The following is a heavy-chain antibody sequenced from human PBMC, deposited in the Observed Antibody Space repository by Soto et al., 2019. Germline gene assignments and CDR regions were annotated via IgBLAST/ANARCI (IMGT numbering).Heavy chain of an antibody. V-gene: IGHV4-38-2*02. D-gene: IGHD3-10*01. CDR1: GYSISTGFN. CDR2: IYHSGST. J-gene: IGHJ4*02. Sequence: PSETLSLTCAVSGYSISTGFNWAWIRQPPGKGLEWIGSIYHSGSTYYNLSLKSRVTISSDASKNQISLKLSSVTAADTAVYYCARESPTMVGYYFDYWGQGTLVTVSS. CDR3: ARESPTMVGYYFDY.